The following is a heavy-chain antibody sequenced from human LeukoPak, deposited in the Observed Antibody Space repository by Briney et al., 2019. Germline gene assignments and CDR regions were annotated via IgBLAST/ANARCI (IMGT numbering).Heavy chain of an antibody. CDR2: ISGSGGST. CDR1: GFTFSSYA. CDR3: ANLPRGDIVVVVAAIPRNDAFDI. D-gene: IGHD2-15*01. V-gene: IGHV3-23*01. J-gene: IGHJ3*02. Sequence: PGGSLRLSCAASGFTFSSYAMSWVRQAPGKGLEWVSAISGSGGSTYYADSVKGRFTISRDNSKNTLYLQMNSLRAEDTAVYYCANLPRGDIVVVVAAIPRNDAFDIWGQGTMVTVSS.